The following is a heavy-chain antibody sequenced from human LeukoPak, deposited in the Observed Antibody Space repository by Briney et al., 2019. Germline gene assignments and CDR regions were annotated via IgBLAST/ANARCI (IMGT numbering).Heavy chain of an antibody. CDR1: GGSIRTSSYH. V-gene: IGHV4-39*01. D-gene: IGHD5/OR15-5a*01. Sequence: SSETLSLTCTVSGGSIRTSSYHWGWIRQPPGKGLEAIGTIYYSDTTYYSPSLSSRVTISRDMSRNQFSLQLASVTAADTAMYYCARRGVVSPVYAFDIWGQGTMVTVSP. CDR2: IYYSDTT. J-gene: IGHJ3*02. CDR3: ARRGVVSPVYAFDI.